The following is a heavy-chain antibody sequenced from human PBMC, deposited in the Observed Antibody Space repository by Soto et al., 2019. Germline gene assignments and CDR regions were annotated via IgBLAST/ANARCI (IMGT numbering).Heavy chain of an antibody. CDR2: ISGSGGST. J-gene: IGHJ5*02. D-gene: IGHD6-6*01. CDR1: GFTFSSYA. Sequence: GGSLRLSCAASGFTFSSYAMSLVRQAPGKGLEGVSAISGSGGSTYYADSVKGRFTISRDNSKNTLYLQMNNLRAEDTAVYYCAKDRDIAARPGGWFDPWGQGTLVTVSS. CDR3: AKDRDIAARPGGWFDP. V-gene: IGHV3-23*01.